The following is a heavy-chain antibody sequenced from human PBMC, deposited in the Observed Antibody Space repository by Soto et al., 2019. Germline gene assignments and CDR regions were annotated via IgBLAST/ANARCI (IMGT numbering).Heavy chain of an antibody. J-gene: IGHJ4*02. CDR3: ARSGGLVGSSSVFLV. Sequence: VQLVESGGGLVQPGGSLRLSCAASGFTLSSYWMSWVRQAPGKGLGWVANIKQDGSEKYYVGSVKGRFTISRDNGKHSLFLQMNTLRAEDTAVYYCARSGGLVGSSSVFLVWGQGTLVTVSS. D-gene: IGHD6-6*01. V-gene: IGHV3-7*01. CDR2: IKQDGSEK. CDR1: GFTLSSYW.